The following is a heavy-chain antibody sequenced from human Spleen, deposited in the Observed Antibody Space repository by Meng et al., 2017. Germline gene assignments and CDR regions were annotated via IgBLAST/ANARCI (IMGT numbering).Heavy chain of an antibody. CDR3: ARGGNGDYGWFDP. J-gene: IGHJ6*02. CDR1: GYSFSSYL. Sequence: GESLKISCKGSGYSFSSYLIGWVRQMPGKGLEWMGSVYPGDSETRYSPSFQGQVTMSADESINTAYLQWSTLKASDTAMYYCARGGNGDYGWFDPWGQGTTVTVSS. CDR2: VYPGDSET. D-gene: IGHD4-17*01. V-gene: IGHV5-51*01.